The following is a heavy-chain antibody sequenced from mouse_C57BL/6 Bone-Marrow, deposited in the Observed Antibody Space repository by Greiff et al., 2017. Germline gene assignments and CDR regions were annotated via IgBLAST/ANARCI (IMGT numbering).Heavy chain of an antibody. V-gene: IGHV5-9-1*02. CDR1: GFTFSSYA. J-gene: IGHJ1*03. Sequence: EVQVVESGEGLVKPGGSLKLSCAASGFTFSSYAMSWVRQTPEKRLEWVAYISSGGDYIYYADTVKGRFTISRDNARNTLYLQMSSLKSEDTAMYYCTRDRGYYYGNYWYFDVWGTGTTVTVSS. CDR3: TRDRGYYYGNYWYFDV. D-gene: IGHD1-1*01. CDR2: ISSGGDYI.